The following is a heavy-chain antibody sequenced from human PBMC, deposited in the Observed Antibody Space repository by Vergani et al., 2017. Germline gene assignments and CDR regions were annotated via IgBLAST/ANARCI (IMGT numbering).Heavy chain of an antibody. CDR2: IHTNGVI. CDR3: AIGNPYVDLDI. V-gene: IGHV4-61*02. D-gene: IGHD3-16*01. J-gene: IGHJ3*02. CDR1: GGSFNSGSYY. Sequence: QVQLQESVPGLVKPSQTLSLTCTVSGGSFNSGSYYWSWLRQPAGKRLEWIGRIHTNGVIHYNPSLTSRATLSVDTSRNQISLKLTSVTATDTAIYFCAIGNPYVDLDIWGQGTMITVSS.